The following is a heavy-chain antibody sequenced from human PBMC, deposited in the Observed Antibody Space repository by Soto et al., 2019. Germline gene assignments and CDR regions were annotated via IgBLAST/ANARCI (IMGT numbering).Heavy chain of an antibody. CDR2: ISADNGNT. J-gene: IGHJ3*02. Sequence: ASVKVSCKASGYTFTSYAMHWVREASGQRLEWMGWISADNGNTKYSQKFQGRVTMTRDTSASTAYMELRSLRSEDTAVYYCARGRYYYDSSGYEDAFDIWGQGTMVTVSS. CDR3: ARGRYYYDSSGYEDAFDI. CDR1: GYTFTSYA. V-gene: IGHV1-3*01. D-gene: IGHD3-22*01.